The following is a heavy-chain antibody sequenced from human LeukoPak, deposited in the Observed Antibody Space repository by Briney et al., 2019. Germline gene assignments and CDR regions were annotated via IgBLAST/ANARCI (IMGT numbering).Heavy chain of an antibody. J-gene: IGHJ4*02. CDR3: ARGYWNFDN. CDR1: GFTFGDYA. D-gene: IGHD1-1*01. Sequence: PGGSLRLSCTASGFTFGDYAMGWVRQAPGKGLEWVANIKQDGDEKSYVDSVKGRFTISRDNAKNSLYLQMNSLRVEDTAVYYCARGYWNFDNWGQGTLVSVSS. CDR2: IKQDGDEK. V-gene: IGHV3-7*01.